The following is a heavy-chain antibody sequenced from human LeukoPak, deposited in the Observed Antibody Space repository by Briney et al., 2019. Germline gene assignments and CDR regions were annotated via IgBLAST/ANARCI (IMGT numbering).Heavy chain of an antibody. D-gene: IGHD3-22*01. V-gene: IGHV1-69*01. CDR3: ARDLLGAYYDSSGSRLDY. CDR1: GGTFSSYA. Sequence: GSSVKVSCKASGGTFSSYAISWVRQAPGQGLEWMGGIIPIFGTANYAQKFQGRVTITADESTSTAYMELSSLRSDDTAVYYCARDLLGAYYDSSGSRLDYWGQGTLVTVSS. J-gene: IGHJ4*02. CDR2: IIPIFGTA.